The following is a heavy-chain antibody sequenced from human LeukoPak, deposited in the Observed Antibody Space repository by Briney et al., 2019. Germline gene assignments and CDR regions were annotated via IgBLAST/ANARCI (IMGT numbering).Heavy chain of an antibody. D-gene: IGHD2-2*01. V-gene: IGHV4-59*02. Sequence: SETLSLTCTVSGGSVSSYYWSWIRQPPGKGLEWIGYIYYGGSTNYNPSLKSRVTISVDTSKNQFSLKLSSVTAADTAVYYCARERVVPAASYYYYGMDVWGKGTTVTVSS. CDR1: GGSVSSYY. CDR3: ARERVVPAASYYYYGMDV. J-gene: IGHJ6*04. CDR2: IYYGGST.